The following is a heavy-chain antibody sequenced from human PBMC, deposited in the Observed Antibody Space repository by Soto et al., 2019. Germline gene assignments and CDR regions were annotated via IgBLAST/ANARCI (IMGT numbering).Heavy chain of an antibody. Sequence: QVQLQQWGAGLLKSSETLSLTCAVYGGSLSDYYWSWIRQPPGKGLEWIGEINHSRSTNYNPSLKSRVTISVGTSKNQFSLKVSSLTAADTAVYYCARTPRAVAGTAGMDVWGQGTTVTVSS. CDR1: GGSLSDYY. CDR2: INHSRST. J-gene: IGHJ6*02. CDR3: ARTPRAVAGTAGMDV. V-gene: IGHV4-34*01. D-gene: IGHD6-19*01.